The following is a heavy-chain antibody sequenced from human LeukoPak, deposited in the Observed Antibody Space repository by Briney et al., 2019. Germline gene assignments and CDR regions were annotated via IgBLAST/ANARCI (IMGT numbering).Heavy chain of an antibody. CDR3: ASTVVPAAMLNFDY. D-gene: IGHD2-2*01. J-gene: IGHJ4*02. V-gene: IGHV4-30-4*01. Sequence: PSQTLSLTCTVSGGSFSSGDYYWSWIRQPPGKGLEWIGYIYYSGSTYYNPSLKSRVTISVDTSKNQFSLKLSSVTAADTAVYYCASTVVPAAMLNFDYWGQGTLVTVSS. CDR2: IYYSGST. CDR1: GGSFSSGDYY.